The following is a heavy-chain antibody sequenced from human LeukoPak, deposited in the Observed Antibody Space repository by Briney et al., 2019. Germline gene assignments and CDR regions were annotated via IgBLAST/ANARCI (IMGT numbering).Heavy chain of an antibody. J-gene: IGHJ4*02. CDR1: GFTFSSYW. CDR2: IKQDGSEK. V-gene: IGHV3-7*01. D-gene: IGHD1-26*01. Sequence: PGGSLRLSCAASGFTFSSYWMSWVRQAPGKGLEWVANIKQDGSEKYYVDSVKGRFTISRDNAKNSLYLQMNSLRAEDTAVYYCARPPMGRELRFDYWGQGTLVTVSS. CDR3: ARPPMGRELRFDY.